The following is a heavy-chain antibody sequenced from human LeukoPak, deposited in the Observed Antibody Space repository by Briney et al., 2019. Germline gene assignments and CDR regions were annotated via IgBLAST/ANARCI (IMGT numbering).Heavy chain of an antibody. V-gene: IGHV3-33*06. CDR3: AKDLGRYRNNFFDY. CDR1: GFTFNSYG. D-gene: IGHD1-26*01. Sequence: PGGSLRLSCAASGFTFNSYGIHWVRQAPGKGLEWVAVIWYDGNNKYYADSVKGRFTISRDSSKNTMYLQMNSLRAEDTAVYYCAKDLGRYRNNFFDYWGQGNLVTVSS. CDR2: IWYDGNNK. J-gene: IGHJ4*02.